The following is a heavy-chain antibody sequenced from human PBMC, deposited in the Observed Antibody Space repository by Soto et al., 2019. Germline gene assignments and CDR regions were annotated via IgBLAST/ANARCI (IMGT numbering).Heavy chain of an antibody. D-gene: IGHD5-18*01. J-gene: IGHJ5*02. CDR3: ARAGYSYGFNWFDP. CDR2: IYYSGST. Sequence: SETLSLTCTVSGGSISSYYWSWIRQPPGKGLEWIGYIYYSGSTNYNPSLKSRVTISVDTSKNQFSLKLSSVTAADTAVYYCARAGYSYGFNWFDPWGQGTRVTVAS. V-gene: IGHV4-59*01. CDR1: GGSISSYY.